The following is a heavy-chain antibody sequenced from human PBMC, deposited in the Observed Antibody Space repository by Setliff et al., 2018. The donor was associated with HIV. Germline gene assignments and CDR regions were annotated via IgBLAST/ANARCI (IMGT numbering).Heavy chain of an antibody. CDR3: ARGYYGSGSYWWFDP. J-gene: IGHJ5*02. V-gene: IGHV4-4*09. CDR2: IYTSGST. Sequence: SETLSLTCTVSGGSISSYYWSWIRQPPGKGLEWIGYIYTSGSTNYNPSLKSRVTISVDTSKNQSSLRLTSVTAADTAVYYCARGYYGSGSYWWFDPWGQGTLVTVS. D-gene: IGHD3-10*01. CDR1: GGSISSYY.